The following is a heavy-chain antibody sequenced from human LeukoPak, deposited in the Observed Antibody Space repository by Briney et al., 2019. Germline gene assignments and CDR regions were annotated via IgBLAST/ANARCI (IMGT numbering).Heavy chain of an antibody. Sequence: PGGSLRLSCAASGLTVSSNCMSWVRQAPGKWLEWVSYISSSGSTIYYADSVKGRFTISRDNAKNSLYLQMNSLRAEDTAVYYCARADGDYYYYMDVWGKGTTVTVSS. CDR2: ISSSGSTI. CDR3: ARADGDYYYYMDV. J-gene: IGHJ6*03. V-gene: IGHV3-11*04. D-gene: IGHD4-17*01. CDR1: GLTVSSNC.